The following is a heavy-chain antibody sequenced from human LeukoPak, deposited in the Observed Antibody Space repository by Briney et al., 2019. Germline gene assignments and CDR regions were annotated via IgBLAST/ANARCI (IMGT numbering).Heavy chain of an antibody. D-gene: IGHD2-15*01. J-gene: IGHJ5*02. CDR2: INPNSGGT. CDR3: ARDSHLLGYCSGGRCYGWFDP. V-gene: IGHV1-2*02. CDR1: GYTFTSYY. Sequence: EASVKVSCKASGYTFTSYYMHWVRQAPGQGLEWMGWINPNSGGTNSAQKFQGRVTMTRDTSISTAYMELSRLRSDDTAVYYCARDSHLLGYCSGGRCYGWFDPWGQGTLVTVSS.